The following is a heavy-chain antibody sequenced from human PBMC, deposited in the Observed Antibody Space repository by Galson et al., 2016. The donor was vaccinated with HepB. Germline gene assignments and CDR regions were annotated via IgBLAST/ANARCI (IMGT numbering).Heavy chain of an antibody. Sequence: SETLSLTCMVSGGSISGSSRYWGWIRQPPGKGLEWIGTIYDSGMTYGSLSLKSRVTISVDTSKNLFALRLSSVTAADTAVYYCARQTEVAVDNAFDLRGQGTMVTVSS. D-gene: IGHD5-24*01. CDR2: IYDSGMT. J-gene: IGHJ3*01. CDR1: GGSISGSSRY. CDR3: ARQTEVAVDNAFDL. V-gene: IGHV4-39*01.